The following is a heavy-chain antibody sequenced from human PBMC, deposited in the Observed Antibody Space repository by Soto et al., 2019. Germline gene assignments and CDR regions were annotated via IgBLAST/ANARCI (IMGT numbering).Heavy chain of an antibody. Sequence: VQLLESGGDLVQPGGSLRLSCVASGITFGSRAMSWVRQAPGEGLEWVAVISYDGSNKYYADSVKGRFTISRDNSKNTLYLQMNSLRAEDTAVYYCAGATEVYYYYGMDVWGQGTTVTVSS. CDR1: GITFGSRA. CDR2: ISYDGSNK. J-gene: IGHJ6*02. CDR3: AGATEVYYYYGMDV. D-gene: IGHD1-26*01. V-gene: IGHV3-30*03.